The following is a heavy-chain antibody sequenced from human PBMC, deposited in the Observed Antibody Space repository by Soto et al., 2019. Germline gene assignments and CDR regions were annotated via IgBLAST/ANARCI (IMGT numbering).Heavy chain of an antibody. CDR1: GVTMSTYA. Sequence: GGSLRLSCAGNGVTMSTYAMGWVRQAPGKGLEWVSTIAGVDIFYADSVQGRFTISINNSKNLLFLQMNSLTADDTATYYCAKDHFKGNGIYDGFDVWGQGTTVTVSS. CDR2: IAGVDI. CDR3: AKDHFKGNGIYDGFDV. D-gene: IGHD1-20*01. J-gene: IGHJ3*01. V-gene: IGHV3-23*01.